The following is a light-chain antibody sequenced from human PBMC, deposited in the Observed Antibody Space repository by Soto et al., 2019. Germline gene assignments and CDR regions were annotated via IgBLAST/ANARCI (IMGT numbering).Light chain of an antibody. CDR1: QSVSNNY. CDR3: QQYGSSPPYA. Sequence: EVVLTQSPGTLSLSPGERATLSCRASQSVSNNYFAWYQQKPGQAPRLLIFGSSDRATGIPDRFSGSGSGTDFTLTISRLEPEDCAVYYCQQYGSSPPYAFGQGTKQEIK. CDR2: GSS. J-gene: IGKJ2*01. V-gene: IGKV3-20*01.